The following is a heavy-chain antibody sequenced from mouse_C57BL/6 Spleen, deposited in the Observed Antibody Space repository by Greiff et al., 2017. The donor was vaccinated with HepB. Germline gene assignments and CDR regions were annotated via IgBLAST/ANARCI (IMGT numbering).Heavy chain of an antibody. CDR1: GFSLTSYG. Sequence: VQVVESGPGLVQPSQSLSITCTVSGFSLTSYGVHWVRQSPGKGLEWLGVIWRGGSTDYNAAFMSRLSITKDNSKSQVFFKMNSLQADDTAIYYCAKVIYDRPYYYAMDYWGQGTSVTVSS. V-gene: IGHV2-5*01. CDR3: AKVIYDRPYYYAMDY. D-gene: IGHD2-3*01. J-gene: IGHJ4*01. CDR2: IWRGGST.